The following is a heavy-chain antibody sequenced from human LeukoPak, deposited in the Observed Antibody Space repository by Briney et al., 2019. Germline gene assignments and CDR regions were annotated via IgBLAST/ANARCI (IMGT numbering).Heavy chain of an antibody. CDR1: GYTITGYY. Sequence: ASVKVSCKAFGYTITGYYMHWVRQAPGQGLEWMGRINPNSGGTNYAQKFQGRVTMTRDTSISTAYMELSRLRSDDTAVYYCARGSDCSSTSCYFDYWGQGTLVTVSS. D-gene: IGHD2-2*01. J-gene: IGHJ4*02. V-gene: IGHV1-2*06. CDR2: INPNSGGT. CDR3: ARGSDCSSTSCYFDY.